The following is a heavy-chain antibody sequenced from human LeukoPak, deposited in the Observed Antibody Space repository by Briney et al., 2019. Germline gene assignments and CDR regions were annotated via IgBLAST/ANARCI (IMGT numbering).Heavy chain of an antibody. CDR2: ISGSGSST. CDR3: AKARRPGSRAALDY. CDR1: GFTFSTYV. V-gene: IGHV3-23*01. D-gene: IGHD2-2*01. J-gene: IGHJ4*02. Sequence: GGSLRLSCAASGFTFSTYVMSWVRQAPGKGLEWVSAISGSGSSTYYADSVKGRFTISRDSSTNTMYLQLNSLRDDDTAVYHCAKARRPGSRAALDYWGQGTLVTVSS.